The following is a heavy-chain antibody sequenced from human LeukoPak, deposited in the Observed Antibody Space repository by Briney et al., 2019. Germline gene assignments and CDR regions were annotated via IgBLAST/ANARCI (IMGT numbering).Heavy chain of an antibody. D-gene: IGHD3-3*01. J-gene: IGHJ5*02. CDR1: GFTFTNAW. CDR3: VWSGLNWFAH. V-gene: IGHV3-15*04. CDR2: IESNTGGGTT. Sequence: GGSLRLSCAASGFTFTNAWMSWVRQAPGKGLEWVGRIESNTGGGTTDYAAPVKGRFTISRDDSMNTLYLQMNSLRTDDSAVYYCVWSGLNWFAHWSQGTLVTVSS.